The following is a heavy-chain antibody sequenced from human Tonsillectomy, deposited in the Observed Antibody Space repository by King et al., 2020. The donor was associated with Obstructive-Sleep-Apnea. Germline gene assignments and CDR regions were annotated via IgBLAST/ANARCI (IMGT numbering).Heavy chain of an antibody. CDR3: ASWHYDFWSGYSGPDAFDI. CDR2: ISSSSSYI. Sequence: VQLVESGGGLVKPGGSLRLSCAASGFTFSTYSMNWVRQAPGKGLEWVSSISSSSSYIYYADSVMGRFTISRANAKNSLYLQINSLRAEDTAVYYCASWHYDFWSGYSGPDAFDIWGQGTMVTVSS. J-gene: IGHJ3*02. D-gene: IGHD3-3*01. CDR1: GFTFSTYS. V-gene: IGHV3-21*01.